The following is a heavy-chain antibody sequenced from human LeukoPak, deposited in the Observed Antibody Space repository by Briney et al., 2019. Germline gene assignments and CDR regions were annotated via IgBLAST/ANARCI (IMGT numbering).Heavy chain of an antibody. CDR1: GYTFTGYY. D-gene: IGHD6-6*01. CDR2: INPNSGGT. Sequence: ASVKVSCKASGYTFTGYYMHWVRQAPGQGPEWMGWINPNSGGTNYAQKFQGRVTMTRDTSISTAYMELSRLRSDDTAVYYCARGEIEYSSSAYPDYWGQGTLVTVSS. J-gene: IGHJ4*02. V-gene: IGHV1-2*02. CDR3: ARGEIEYSSSAYPDY.